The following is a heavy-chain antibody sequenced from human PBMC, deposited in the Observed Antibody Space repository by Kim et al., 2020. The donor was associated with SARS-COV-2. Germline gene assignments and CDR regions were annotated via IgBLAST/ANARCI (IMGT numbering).Heavy chain of an antibody. V-gene: IGHV3-23*03. CDR2: IYSGGSST. Sequence: GGSLRLSCAASGFTFSSYAMSWVRQAPGKGLEWVSVIYSGGSSTYYADSVKGRFTISRDNSKNTLYLQMNSLRAEDTAVYYCAKDEDFDYWGQGTLVTVSS. CDR1: GFTFSSYA. CDR3: AKDEDFDY. J-gene: IGHJ4*02.